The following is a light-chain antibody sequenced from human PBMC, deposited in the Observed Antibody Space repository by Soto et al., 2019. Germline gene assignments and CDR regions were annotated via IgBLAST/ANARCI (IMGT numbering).Light chain of an antibody. CDR1: QSISSN. CDR2: GAS. CDR3: QQYNNWPPLT. V-gene: IGKV3-15*01. Sequence: VLTQSPCTRSLTPGERATLSCRASQSISSNLAWYQQIPGQAPRLLIYGASTRATGIPARFSGSGSGTEFTLTISSLQSEDFAVYYCQQYNNWPPLTFVGGAMV. J-gene: IGKJ4*01.